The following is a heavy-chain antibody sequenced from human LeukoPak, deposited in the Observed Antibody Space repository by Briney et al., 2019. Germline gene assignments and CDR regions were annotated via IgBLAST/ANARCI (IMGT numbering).Heavy chain of an antibody. J-gene: IGHJ4*02. D-gene: IGHD5-12*01. V-gene: IGHV1-69*13. Sequence: ASVKVSCKASGGTFSSYAISWVRQAPGQGLEWMGGIIPIFGTTNYAQKFQGRVTITADESTSTAYMELSSLRSEDTAVYYCARDKWLRCLDYWGQGTLVTVSS. CDR2: IIPIFGTT. CDR1: GGTFSSYA. CDR3: ARDKWLRCLDY.